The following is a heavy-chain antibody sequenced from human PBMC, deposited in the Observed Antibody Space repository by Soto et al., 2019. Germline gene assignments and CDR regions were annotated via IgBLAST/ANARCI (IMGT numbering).Heavy chain of an antibody. CDR1: GFTFSSYG. D-gene: IGHD4-17*01. V-gene: IGHV3-33*01. J-gene: IGHJ2*01. CDR2: IWYDGTNK. CDR3: ARGPMTTVTTWGDWYFDL. Sequence: QVQLVESGGGVVQPGRSLRLSCATSGFTFSSYGMHWVRQGPGKGLEWVAVIWYDGTNKYYADSVNGRFTISRDDSKNTRYLQMNILRAEDTAVYYCARGPMTTVTTWGDWYFDLWGRGTLVTVSS.